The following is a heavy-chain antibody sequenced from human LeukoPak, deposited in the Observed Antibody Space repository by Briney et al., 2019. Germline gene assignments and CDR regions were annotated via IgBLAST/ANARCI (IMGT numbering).Heavy chain of an antibody. J-gene: IGHJ3*02. V-gene: IGHV3-9*01. CDR3: AKDSGSGSYRSVDAFDI. Sequence: GGSLRLSCAASGFTFDDYAMHWVRQAPGKGLEWVSGISWNSGSIGYADSVKGRFTISRDNAKNSLYLQMNSLRAEDTALYYCAKDSGSGSYRSVDAFDIWGQGTMVTVSS. CDR1: GFTFDDYA. CDR2: ISWNSGSI. D-gene: IGHD3-10*01.